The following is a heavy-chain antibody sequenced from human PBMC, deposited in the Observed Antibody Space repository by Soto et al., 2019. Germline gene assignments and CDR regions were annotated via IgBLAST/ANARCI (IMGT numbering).Heavy chain of an antibody. Sequence: GGSLRLSCAASGFTFSNAWMSWVRQAPGKGLEWVGHIKRKTDGGTTDYAGPVKGRFTNSRDDSKNTLYLQMNSLKTEHTAVYYCTTSSSSIDYWGQGTLVTVSS. CDR1: GFTFSNAW. CDR2: IKRKTDGGTT. V-gene: IGHV3-15*01. J-gene: IGHJ4*02. D-gene: IGHD6-6*01. CDR3: TTSSSSIDY.